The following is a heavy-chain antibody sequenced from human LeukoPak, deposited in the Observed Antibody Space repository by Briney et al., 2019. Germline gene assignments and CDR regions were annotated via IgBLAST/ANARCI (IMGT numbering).Heavy chain of an antibody. D-gene: IGHD6-19*01. CDR2: ISTSSSYI. Sequence: KTGGSLRLSCAASGFTFSSYSMNWVRQAPGKGLEWVSSISTSSSYIYYADSLKGRFTISRDNAKNSLYLQMNSLRAEDTAVYYCARSPSWAVAGSDFDYWGQGTLVTVSS. CDR1: GFTFSSYS. V-gene: IGHV3-21*01. CDR3: ARSPSWAVAGSDFDY. J-gene: IGHJ4*02.